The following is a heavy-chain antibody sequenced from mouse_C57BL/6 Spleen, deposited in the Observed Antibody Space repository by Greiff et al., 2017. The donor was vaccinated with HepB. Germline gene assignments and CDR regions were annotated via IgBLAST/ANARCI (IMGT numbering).Heavy chain of an antibody. CDR3: ARGNYYGSSPFDY. D-gene: IGHD1-1*01. J-gene: IGHJ2*01. V-gene: IGHV1-81*01. CDR2: IYPRSGNT. CDR1: GYTFTSYG. Sequence: VNVVESGAELARPGASVKLSCKASGYTFTSYGISWVKQRTGQGLEWIGEIYPRSGNTYYNEKFKGKATLTADKSSSTAYMELRSLTSEDSAVYFCARGNYYGSSPFDYWGQGTTLTVSS.